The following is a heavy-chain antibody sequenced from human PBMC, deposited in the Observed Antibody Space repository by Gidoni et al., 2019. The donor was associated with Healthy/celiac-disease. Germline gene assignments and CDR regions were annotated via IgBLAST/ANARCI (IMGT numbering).Heavy chain of an antibody. D-gene: IGHD4-17*01. CDR3: ASYDYLDAFDI. J-gene: IGHJ3*02. CDR1: GRSISSGDYY. V-gene: IGHV4-30-4*01. Sequence: QVQLQESGPGLVKPSQTLSLSCTFSGRSISSGDYYCSWIRQPPGKGLEWIGYIYYRGSTYYNPSLKSRVTIAVDTSKNQFSLKLSSVTAADTAVYYCASYDYLDAFDIWGQGTMVTVSS. CDR2: IYYRGST.